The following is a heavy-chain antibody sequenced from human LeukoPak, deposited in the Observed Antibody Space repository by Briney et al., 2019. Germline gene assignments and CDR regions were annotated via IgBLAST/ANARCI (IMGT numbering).Heavy chain of an antibody. V-gene: IGHV4-59*01. CDR2: IYYSGST. CDR3: ARDYGGNSGY. J-gene: IGHJ4*02. D-gene: IGHD4-23*01. CDR1: GGSISSYY. Sequence: PSETLSLTCTVSGGSISSYYWSWIRQPPGKGLEWIGYIYYSGSTNYNPSLKSRVTISVDTPKNQFSLKLSSVTAADTAVYYCARDYGGNSGYWGQGTLVTVSS.